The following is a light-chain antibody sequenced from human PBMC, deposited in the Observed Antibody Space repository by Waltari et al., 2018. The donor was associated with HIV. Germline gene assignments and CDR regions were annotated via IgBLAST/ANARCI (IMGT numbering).Light chain of an antibody. CDR2: SNI. V-gene: IGLV1-40*01. Sequence: QSVLTQPPSLSGAPGQTVTISCDGSSANIGAGYDVHRYKQVPGTSPKLVIYSNINRPSGVPDRFSASKSGTSASLAITGLQAEDEAHYYCQSHDRSLSGPWVFGGGTKLTVL. CDR3: QSHDRSLSGPWV. CDR1: SANIGAGYD. J-gene: IGLJ3*02.